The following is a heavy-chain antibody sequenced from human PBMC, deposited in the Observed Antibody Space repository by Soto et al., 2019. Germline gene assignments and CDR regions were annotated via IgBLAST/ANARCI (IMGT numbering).Heavy chain of an antibody. CDR1: GYTFTSYD. V-gene: IGHV1-8*01. Sequence: ASVKVSCKASGYTFTSYDVNWVRQATGQGIEWMGWMNPNSGNTGYAQKFQGRVTMTRNTSISTAYMELNSLRAEDTAVYYCAREQLERGWFDPWGQGTLVTVSS. J-gene: IGHJ5*02. CDR2: MNPNSGNT. D-gene: IGHD1-1*01. CDR3: AREQLERGWFDP.